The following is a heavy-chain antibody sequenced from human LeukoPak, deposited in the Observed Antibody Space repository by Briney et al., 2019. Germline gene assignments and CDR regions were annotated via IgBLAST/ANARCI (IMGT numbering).Heavy chain of an antibody. J-gene: IGHJ6*03. D-gene: IGHD1-26*01. CDR1: GYTFADYY. CDR2: VNPNSGGT. CDR3: ARGVSGAYYYYYMDV. V-gene: IGHV1-2*02. Sequence: ASVKVSCKASGYTFADYYMQWVRQAPGQGLEWMGWVNPNSGGTNYAQKFQGRVTMTRDTSISTAYMELSSLRSDDSAVYYCARGVSGAYYYYYMDVWGKGTTVTVSS.